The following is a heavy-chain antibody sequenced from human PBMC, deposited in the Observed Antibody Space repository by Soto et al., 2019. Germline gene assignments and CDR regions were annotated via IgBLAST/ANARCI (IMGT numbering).Heavy chain of an antibody. Sequence: ASVKVSCKASGYTFTSYYMHWVRQAPGQGLEWMGIINPSGGSTSYAQKFQGRVTMTRGTSTSTAYMELRSLRSDDTAVYYCAKGEGFLDYWGQGTLVTVSS. CDR1: GYTFTSYY. CDR3: AKGEGFLDY. V-gene: IGHV1-46*01. J-gene: IGHJ4*02. CDR2: INPSGGST. D-gene: IGHD2-15*01.